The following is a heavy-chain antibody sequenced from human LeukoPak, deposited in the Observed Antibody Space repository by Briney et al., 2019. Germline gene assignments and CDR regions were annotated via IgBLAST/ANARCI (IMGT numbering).Heavy chain of an antibody. V-gene: IGHV3-7*03. CDR2: IKQDGSEK. CDR1: GFTFNGYW. J-gene: IGHJ4*02. D-gene: IGHD2-2*01. CDR3: AKGQVVPATILDY. Sequence: GGSLRLSCAASGFTFNGYWMSWVRQAPGKGLEWVANIKQDGSEKYYVDSVKGRFTISRDNSKNSLYLQMNSLRTEDTALYYCAKGQVVPATILDYWGQGTLVTVSS.